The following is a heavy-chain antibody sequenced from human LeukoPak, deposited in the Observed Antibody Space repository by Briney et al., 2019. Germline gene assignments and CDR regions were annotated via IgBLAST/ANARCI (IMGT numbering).Heavy chain of an antibody. CDR2: TKPDGSAE. Sequence: GGSLRLSCAASGFTFRNYWMGWVRQAPGKGLEWVANTKPDGSAEYYADSVRGRFTTSRDNAKNSLYLQMNSLRAEDTAVYYCARGDNDILTGSPAVWGMDAWGQGTTVTVSS. J-gene: IGHJ6*02. V-gene: IGHV3-7*01. CDR3: ARGDNDILTGSPAVWGMDA. CDR1: GFTFRNYW. D-gene: IGHD3-9*01.